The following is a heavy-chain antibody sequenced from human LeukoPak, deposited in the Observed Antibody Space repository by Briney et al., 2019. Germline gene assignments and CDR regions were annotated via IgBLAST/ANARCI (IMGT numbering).Heavy chain of an antibody. J-gene: IGHJ4*02. CDR3: ARLTLRYFDL. V-gene: IGHV3-30*02. D-gene: IGHD3-9*01. CDR2: IRYDGSNK. Sequence: GGSLRLSCAASGFTFSSYGVHWVRQAPGKGLEWVAFIRYDGSNKYYADSVKGRFTISRDNSKNTLYLQMNSLRAEDTAVYYCARLTLRYFDLWGQGTLVIVSS. CDR1: GFTFSSYG.